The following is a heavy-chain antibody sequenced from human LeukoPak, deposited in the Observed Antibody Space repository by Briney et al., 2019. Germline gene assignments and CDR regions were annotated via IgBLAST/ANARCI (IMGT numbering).Heavy chain of an antibody. CDR1: GYTFTSYD. D-gene: IGHD2-2*01. CDR2: MHPNSGNT. J-gene: IGHJ6*03. V-gene: IGHV1-8*03. CDR3: ARGPPDVVVPAAMVSYYYYMDV. Sequence: SVKLCCKASGYTFTSYDVNRVRQSAGPGLECLGWMHPNSGNTGYAQKFQGRVTITRNTSISTAHMELSSLSSEDTAVYYCARGPPDVVVPAAMVSYYYYMDVWGKGTTVTVSS.